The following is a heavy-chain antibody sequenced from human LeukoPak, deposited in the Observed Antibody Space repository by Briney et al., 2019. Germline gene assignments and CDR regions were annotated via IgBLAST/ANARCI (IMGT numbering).Heavy chain of an antibody. D-gene: IGHD6-19*01. V-gene: IGHV3-7*01. CDR1: GFTFSSYW. J-gene: IGHJ4*02. CDR3: ARVGSGWSLDY. CDR2: IKQDGSEK. Sequence: GESLRLSCVASGFTFSSYWMSWVRQDPGKGPEWVAKIKQDGSEKYYVDSVKGRFTISRDNAKNSLYLQMNSLRGEDTAVYYCARVGSGWSLDYWGQGTLVTVSS.